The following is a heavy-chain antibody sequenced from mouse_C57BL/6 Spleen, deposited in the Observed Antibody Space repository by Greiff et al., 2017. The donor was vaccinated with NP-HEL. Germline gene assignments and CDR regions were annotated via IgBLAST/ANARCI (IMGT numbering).Heavy chain of an antibody. V-gene: IGHV1-9*01. CDR1: GYTFTGYW. Sequence: QVQLQQSGAELMKPGASVKLSCKATGYTFTGYWIEWVKQRPGHGLEWIGEILPGSGSTNYNEKFKGKATFTADTSSNTAYMQRSSLATEDSAIYYCARGGGYYYGSSAWYFDVWGTGTTVTVSS. J-gene: IGHJ1*03. CDR3: ARGGGYYYGSSAWYFDV. CDR2: ILPGSGST. D-gene: IGHD1-1*01.